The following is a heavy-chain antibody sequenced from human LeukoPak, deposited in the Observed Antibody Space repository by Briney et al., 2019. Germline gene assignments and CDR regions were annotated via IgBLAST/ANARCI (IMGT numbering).Heavy chain of an antibody. D-gene: IGHD3-10*01. CDR2: IYTSGTT. Sequence: SQTLSLTCAVSGGSISSSNYYWSWIRQPAGKGLEWIGRIYTSGTTNYNPSLKSRVTISIDTSKNQFSLKLSSVTAADTAVYYCARGLWFGDENPPYFDYWGQGTLVTVSS. V-gene: IGHV4-61*02. J-gene: IGHJ4*02. CDR1: GGSISSSNYY. CDR3: ARGLWFGDENPPYFDY.